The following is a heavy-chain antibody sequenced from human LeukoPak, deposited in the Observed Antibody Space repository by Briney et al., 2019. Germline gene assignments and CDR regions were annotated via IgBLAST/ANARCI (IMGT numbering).Heavy chain of an antibody. Sequence: PSETLSLTCTVSGGSISDDNYYWAWIRQPPGKGLEWIGNISSRKNTYYNLSLESRITISVDTSRNQFSLKMRSVTAADTAVYYCASLRVPGDFDYWGQGTLVTVSS. J-gene: IGHJ4*02. CDR2: ISSRKNT. CDR3: ASLRVPGDFDY. V-gene: IGHV4-39*01. CDR1: GGSISDDNYY. D-gene: IGHD2-8*02.